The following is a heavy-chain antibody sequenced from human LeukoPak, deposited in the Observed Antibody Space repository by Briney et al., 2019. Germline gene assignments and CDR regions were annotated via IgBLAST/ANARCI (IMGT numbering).Heavy chain of an antibody. D-gene: IGHD3-22*01. CDR3: ARASSSGIRFSYGMFV. Sequence: PGGSLRLSCAASGFTFDDYGMNWVRQAPGKGLEWVAGINWNGGSTGYADSVKGRFTISRDNSKNTLYLQMNSLRAEDTALYQSARASSSGIRFSYGMFVSGQGNTLTASS. J-gene: IGHJ6*01. V-gene: IGHV3-20*01. CDR2: INWNGGST. CDR1: GFTFDDYG.